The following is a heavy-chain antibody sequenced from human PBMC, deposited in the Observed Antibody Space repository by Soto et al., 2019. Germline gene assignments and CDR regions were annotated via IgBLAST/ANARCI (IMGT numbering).Heavy chain of an antibody. D-gene: IGHD2-15*01. CDR3: ARARSGPQTNFDY. CDR2: INPNSGGT. J-gene: IGHJ4*02. CDR1: GYTFTGYY. Sequence: SVKVSCKASGYTFTGYYMHWVRQAPGQGLEWMGWINPNSGGTNYAQKFQGWVTMTRDTSISTAYMELSRLRSDDTAVYYCARARSGPQTNFDYWGQGTLVTVSS. V-gene: IGHV1-2*04.